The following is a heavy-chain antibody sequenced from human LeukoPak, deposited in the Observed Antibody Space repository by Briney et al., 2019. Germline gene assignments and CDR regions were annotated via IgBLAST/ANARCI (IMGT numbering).Heavy chain of an antibody. J-gene: IGHJ4*02. CDR2: ISSSSSYI. V-gene: IGHV3-21*01. Sequence: PGGSLRLSCAASGFTFSSYSMKWVRQAPGKGLGWVSSISSSSSYIYYADSVKGRFTISRDNAKNSLYLQMNSLRAEDTAVYYCARGPYYDILTGYYYWGQGTLVTVSS. D-gene: IGHD3-9*01. CDR1: GFTFSSYS. CDR3: ARGPYYDILTGYYY.